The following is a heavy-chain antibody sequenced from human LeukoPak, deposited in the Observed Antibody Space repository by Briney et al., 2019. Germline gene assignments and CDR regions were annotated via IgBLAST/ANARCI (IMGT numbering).Heavy chain of an antibody. Sequence: GASVKVSCKASGYTFTSYDINWVRQATGQGLEWMGWMNPNSGNTGYAQKFQGRVTMTRNTSISTAYMELSSLRSEDTAVYYCARGRQAYSSTWYAIEYWGQGTLVTVSS. V-gene: IGHV1-8*01. CDR2: MNPNSGNT. CDR3: ARGRQAYSSTWYAIEY. CDR1: GYTFTSYD. D-gene: IGHD6-13*01. J-gene: IGHJ4*02.